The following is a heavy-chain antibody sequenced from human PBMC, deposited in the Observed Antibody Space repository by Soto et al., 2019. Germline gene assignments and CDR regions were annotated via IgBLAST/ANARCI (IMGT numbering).Heavy chain of an antibody. CDR3: VRRHYSGSGPNDS. CDR2: IHPSDSDV. J-gene: IGHJ4*02. D-gene: IGHD3-10*01. CDR1: GYDFSNFC. V-gene: IGHV5-51*01. Sequence: GESLKISCKDYGYDFSNFCIGWVRQVSGKGLEWMGIIHPSDSDVQYSPSFQGQVTISVDKSVTTAYLQWSNLQASDSAMYYCVRRHYSGSGPNDSWGQGTLVTVSS.